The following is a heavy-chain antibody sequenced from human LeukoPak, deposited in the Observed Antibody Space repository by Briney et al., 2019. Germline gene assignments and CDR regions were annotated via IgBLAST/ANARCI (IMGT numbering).Heavy chain of an antibody. V-gene: IGHV3-23*01. CDR2: ISGTGGST. CDR3: AKVRTGHYFDY. Sequence: GGSLRLSCAASGFTFSNYAMSWARQAPGKGLEWVSSISGTGGSTYYADSVKGRFTISRDNSNNTLFLQMNSLRAEDTAVYYCAKVRTGHYFDYWGQGTLVTVSS. CDR1: GFTFSNYA. J-gene: IGHJ4*02. D-gene: IGHD1-1*01.